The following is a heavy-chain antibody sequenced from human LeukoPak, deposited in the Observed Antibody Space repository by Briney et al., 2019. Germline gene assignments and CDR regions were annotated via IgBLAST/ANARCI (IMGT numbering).Heavy chain of an antibody. D-gene: IGHD6-19*01. V-gene: IGHV3-23*01. J-gene: IGHJ6*03. CDR2: ISGSGIGGST. CDR3: AKSYSSEENSYYYMDV. CDR1: DGSINAYY. Sequence: ETLSLTCNVSDGSINAYYRSWVRQAPGTGLEWVSGISGSGIGGSTYHADSVKGRFTISRDNSKSTLYLEMNSLRAEDTAVYYCAKSYSSEENSYYYMDVWGKGTTVTVSS.